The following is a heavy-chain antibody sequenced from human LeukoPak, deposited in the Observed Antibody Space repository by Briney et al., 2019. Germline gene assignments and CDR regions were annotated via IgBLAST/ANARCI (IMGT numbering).Heavy chain of an antibody. D-gene: IGHD3-3*01. Sequence: GESLKISCKGSGYSFTSYWIGWVRQMPGKGLEWMGIIYPGDSDTRYSPSFQGQVTISADKSISTAYLQWSSLKASDTAMCYCARIEPYDFWSGYEAGAFDIWGQGTMVTVSS. CDR2: IYPGDSDT. V-gene: IGHV5-51*01. CDR3: ARIEPYDFWSGYEAGAFDI. J-gene: IGHJ3*02. CDR1: GYSFTSYW.